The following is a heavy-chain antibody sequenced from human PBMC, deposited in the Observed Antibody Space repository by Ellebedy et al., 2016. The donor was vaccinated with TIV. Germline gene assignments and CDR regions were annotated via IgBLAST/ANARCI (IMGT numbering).Heavy chain of an antibody. CDR1: GFTFSSYA. CDR2: IFAGGNKI. V-gene: IGHV3-23*01. J-gene: IGHJ4*02. Sequence: GESLKISCAASGFTFSSYAMAWVRQTPGKGLEWVSAIFAGGNKIYYAESVKGRFTISRDNSKNTRYLQMNSLRAEDTAVYYCAKGRGGGSDSSAPRYYFDYWGLGTLVTVSS. D-gene: IGHD3-22*01. CDR3: AKGRGGGSDSSAPRYYFDY.